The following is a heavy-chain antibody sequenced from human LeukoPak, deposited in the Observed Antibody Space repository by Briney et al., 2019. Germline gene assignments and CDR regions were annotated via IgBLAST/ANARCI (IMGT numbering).Heavy chain of an antibody. V-gene: IGHV1-69*06. CDR1: GGTFSSYA. CDR3: ARVEITMGRDGSYYYYGMDV. J-gene: IGHJ6*04. D-gene: IGHD3-10*01. CDR2: IIPIFGTA. Sequence: ASVKVSCKASGGTFSSYAISWVRQAPGQGLEWMGGIIPIFGTANYAQKFQGRVTITADKSTSTAYMELSSLRSEDTAVYYCARVEITMGRDGSYYYYGMDVWGKGTTVTASS.